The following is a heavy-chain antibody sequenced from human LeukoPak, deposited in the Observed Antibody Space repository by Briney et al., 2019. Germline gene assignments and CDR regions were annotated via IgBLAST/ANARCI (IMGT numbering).Heavy chain of an antibody. CDR2: IIPIFGTA. J-gene: IGHJ4*02. Sequence: VASVKVSCKASGGTFSSYAISWVRQAPGQGLEWMGGIIPIFGTANYAQKFQGRVTITADESTSTAYMELSSLRSEDTAVYYCARLDSSGYRGDDFDYWGQGNLVTVSS. V-gene: IGHV1-69*13. CDR3: ARLDSSGYRGDDFDY. CDR1: GGTFSSYA. D-gene: IGHD3-22*01.